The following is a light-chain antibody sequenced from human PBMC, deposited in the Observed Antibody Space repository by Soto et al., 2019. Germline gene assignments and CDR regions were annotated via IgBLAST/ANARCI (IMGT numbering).Light chain of an antibody. CDR1: QSISSW. J-gene: IGKJ1*01. V-gene: IGKV1-5*03. CDR2: KAS. Sequence: IHMTHSPATLSASVVYRVTITFRASQSISSWLALYQQKPGKAPKLLIYKASSLESGVPSRFSGSGSGTEFTLTISSLQPDDFATYYCQQYNSYSQTFGQGTKVDIK. CDR3: QQYNSYSQT.